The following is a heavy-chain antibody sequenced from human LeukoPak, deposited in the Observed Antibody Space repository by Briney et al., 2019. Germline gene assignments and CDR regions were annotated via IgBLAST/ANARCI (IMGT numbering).Heavy chain of an antibody. CDR2: IWNDGSET. D-gene: IGHD6-19*01. CDR3: AKDARRTSGWYFFDY. V-gene: IGHV3-33*06. J-gene: IGHJ4*02. CDR1: GFIFSNYG. Sequence: GWSLRLSCAASGFIFSNYGMHWVRQAPGKRLEWAAVIWNDGSETFHADSVKGRFRIARDNSKNTLYLQMNSLRAEDTAVYYCAKDARRTSGWYFFDYWGQGTLVTVSS.